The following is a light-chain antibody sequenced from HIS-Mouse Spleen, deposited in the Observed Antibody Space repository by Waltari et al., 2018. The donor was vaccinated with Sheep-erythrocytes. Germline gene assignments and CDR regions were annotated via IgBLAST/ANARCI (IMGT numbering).Light chain of an antibody. CDR1: QSISSW. V-gene: IGKV1-5*03. J-gene: IGKJ1*01. CDR2: KAS. CDR3: QQYNSYSPEGT. Sequence: DIQMTQSPSTLSASVGDRVTITCRASQSISSWLAWYQQKPGKAPKLLIYKASSLESGVPSRFSGSGSVTEFTLTISSLQPDDFATYYCQQYNSYSPEGTFGQGTKVEIK.